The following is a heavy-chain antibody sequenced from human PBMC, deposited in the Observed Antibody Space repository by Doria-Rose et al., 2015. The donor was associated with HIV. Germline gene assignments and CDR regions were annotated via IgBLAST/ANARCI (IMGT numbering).Heavy chain of an antibody. V-gene: IGHV2-26*01. CDR1: GVSLSSPGMG. D-gene: IGHD6-13*01. CDR2: SFSDDER. Sequence: SGPVLVKPTETLTLTCTVSGVSLSSPGMGVSWIRQPPGKALEWLANSFSDDERSYKTSLKSRLTISRGTSKRQVVLTMTDMGPVDTATYYCARIKSSRWYHKYYFDFWGQGTLVIVSA. J-gene: IGHJ4*02. CDR3: ARIKSSRWYHKYYFDF.